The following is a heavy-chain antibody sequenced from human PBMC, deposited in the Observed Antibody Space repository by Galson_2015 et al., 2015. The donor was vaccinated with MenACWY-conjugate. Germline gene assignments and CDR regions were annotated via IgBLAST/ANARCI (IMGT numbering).Heavy chain of an antibody. V-gene: IGHV1-2*06. CDR3: AREDMIRGSGYDFDF. CDR2: IDPGSGGT. CDR1: RYTFTKYF. Sequence: SVKVSCKASRYTFTKYFTHWMRQAPGQGLEWMGRIDPGSGGTDFAQKFQGRVTMTRDTSISTAYMEFSRLRSDDTAVYYCAREDMIRGSGYDFDFWGQGTLVTVS. D-gene: IGHD5-12*01. J-gene: IGHJ4*02.